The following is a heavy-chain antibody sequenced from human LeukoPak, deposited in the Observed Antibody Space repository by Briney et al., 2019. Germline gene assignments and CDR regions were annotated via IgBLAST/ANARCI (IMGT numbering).Heavy chain of an antibody. D-gene: IGHD3-9*01. V-gene: IGHV4-61*02. CDR2: IYTSGST. CDR3: ARLVWVDILSPAEAYYFDY. Sequence: SETLSLTCTVSGGSISSGSYYWSWIRQPAGKGLEWIGRIYTSGSTTYNSSLKSRVTISVDTSKNQFSLKLSSVTAADTAVYYCARLVWVDILSPAEAYYFDYWGQGTLVTVSS. J-gene: IGHJ4*02. CDR1: GGSISSGSYY.